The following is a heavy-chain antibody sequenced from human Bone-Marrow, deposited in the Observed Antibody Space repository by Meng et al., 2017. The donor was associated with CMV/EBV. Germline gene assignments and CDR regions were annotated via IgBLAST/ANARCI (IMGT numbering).Heavy chain of an antibody. Sequence: GSLRLSCAPSGFTFSSYAMSWVRQAPGKGLEWVSAISGSGGSTYYADSVKGRFTISRDNSKNTLCLQMNSLRAEDTAVYYCAKRGIVGATTSLYYFDYWGQGTLVTVSS. J-gene: IGHJ4*02. CDR2: ISGSGGST. CDR1: GFTFSSYA. CDR3: AKRGIVGATTSLYYFDY. V-gene: IGHV3-23*01. D-gene: IGHD1-26*01.